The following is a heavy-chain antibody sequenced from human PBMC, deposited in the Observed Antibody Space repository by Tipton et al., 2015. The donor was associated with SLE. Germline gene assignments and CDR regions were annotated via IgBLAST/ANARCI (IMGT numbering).Heavy chain of an antibody. CDR2: IYYSGST. J-gene: IGHJ3*02. V-gene: IGHV4-39*07. CDR1: GGSISSSYY. D-gene: IGHD6-19*01. Sequence: LRLSCTVSGGSISSSYYWGWIRQPPGKGLEWIGSIYYSGSTYYNPSLKSRVTISVDTSKNQFSLKLSSVTAADTAVYYCAFSVAYDAFDIWGQGTMVTVSS. CDR3: AFSVAYDAFDI.